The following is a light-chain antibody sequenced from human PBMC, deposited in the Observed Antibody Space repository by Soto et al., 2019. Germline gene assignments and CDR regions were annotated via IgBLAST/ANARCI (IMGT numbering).Light chain of an antibody. CDR1: RSDIGSYNY. J-gene: IGLJ2*01. Sequence: QSALTQPPSASGSPGQSVTISCTGTRSDIGSYNYVSWYQQHPGKAPKLIISEVSERPSGVPDRFSGSKSGNTASLTVSGLQAEDEGDYYCCSYAGSNKLVFGGGTKLNVL. CDR3: CSYAGSNKLV. V-gene: IGLV2-8*01. CDR2: EVS.